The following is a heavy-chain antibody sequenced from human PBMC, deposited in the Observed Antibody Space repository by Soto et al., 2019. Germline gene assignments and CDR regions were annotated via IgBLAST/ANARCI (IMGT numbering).Heavy chain of an antibody. CDR3: ARASLAYCGGDCYPNPSDAFDI. CDR1: GFTFSSYA. D-gene: IGHD2-21*02. Sequence: EVQLLESGGGLVQPGGSLRLSCAASGFTFSSYAMSWVRQAPGKGLEWVSAISGSGGSTYYADSVKGRFTISRDNSKNTLYLQMNSLRAEDTAVYYCARASLAYCGGDCYPNPSDAFDIWGQGTMVTVSS. CDR2: ISGSGGST. J-gene: IGHJ3*02. V-gene: IGHV3-23*01.